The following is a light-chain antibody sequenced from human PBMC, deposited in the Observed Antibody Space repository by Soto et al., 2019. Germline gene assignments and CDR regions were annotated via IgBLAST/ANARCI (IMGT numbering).Light chain of an antibody. V-gene: IGKV1-39*01. CDR3: QQSFTSPWK. Sequence: DIRLTQSPSSLSASGGDRVTITCQASQRISTFLNWYRQKPGKAPEILIYGTSNLQTGTPSRFSGSGSGTDFTLTVSGLQPEDSATYYCQQSFTSPWKFGQGTKVEFK. CDR1: QRISTF. J-gene: IGKJ1*01. CDR2: GTS.